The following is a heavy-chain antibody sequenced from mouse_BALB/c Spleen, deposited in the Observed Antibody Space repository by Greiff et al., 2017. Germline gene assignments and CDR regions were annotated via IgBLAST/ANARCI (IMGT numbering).Heavy chain of an antibody. CDR3: AREGEDAMDY. CDR2: IWAGGST. CDR1: GFSLTSYG. J-gene: IGHJ4*01. V-gene: IGHV2-9*02. Sequence: QVQLKESGPGLVAPSQSLSITCTVSGFSLTSYGVHWVRQPPGKGLEWLGVIWAGGSTNYYSALMSRLSISKDNTKSQVFLKMNSLQTDDTAMYYCAREGEDAMDYWGQGTSVTVSS.